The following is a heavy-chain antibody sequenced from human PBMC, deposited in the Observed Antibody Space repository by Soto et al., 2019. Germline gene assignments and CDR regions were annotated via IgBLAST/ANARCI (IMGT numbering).Heavy chain of an antibody. J-gene: IGHJ4*02. V-gene: IGHV1-18*01. CDR2: ISAYNGNT. CDR3: ASKSSPSGFDY. CDR1: GYRFSSYG. Sequence: GSGKLYFKSFGYRFSSYGISLVRQAPGQGLEWMGWISAYNGNTNYAQKLQGRVTMTTDTSTSTAYMELRSLRSDDTAVYYCASKSSPSGFDYWGQGTMVTVYS. D-gene: IGHD6-6*01.